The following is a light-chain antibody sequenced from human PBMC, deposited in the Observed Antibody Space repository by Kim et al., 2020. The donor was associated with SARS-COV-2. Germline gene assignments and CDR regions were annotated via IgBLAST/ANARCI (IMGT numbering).Light chain of an antibody. CDR2: GKN. CDR1: SLRSYY. V-gene: IGLV3-19*01. Sequence: LGQTVRITCQGDSLRSYYASWYQQKQGQAPVLVIYGKNNRPSGIPDRFSGSSSGNTASLTITGAQAEDEADYYCNSRDSSGNHHVVFGGGTQLTVL. CDR3: NSRDSSGNHHVV. J-gene: IGLJ2*01.